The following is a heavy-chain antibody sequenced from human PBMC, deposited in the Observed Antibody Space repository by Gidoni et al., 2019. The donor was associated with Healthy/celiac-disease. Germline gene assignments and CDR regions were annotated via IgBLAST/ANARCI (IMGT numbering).Heavy chain of an antibody. Sequence: QAQLLEPGGAVVQPGRSLRLSCPASVSTFSIYSMHWVRQAPGQGPGWVAVIWYDGSNKYYADSVKGRFTISRDNSKNALYLQMNSRRAEDTAVYYCARVDSRSSWRWLQHDAFDIWGQGTMVTVSS. CDR2: IWYDGSNK. V-gene: IGHV3-30*04. CDR1: VSTFSIYS. D-gene: IGHD5-12*01. J-gene: IGHJ3*02. CDR3: ARVDSRSSWRWLQHDAFDI.